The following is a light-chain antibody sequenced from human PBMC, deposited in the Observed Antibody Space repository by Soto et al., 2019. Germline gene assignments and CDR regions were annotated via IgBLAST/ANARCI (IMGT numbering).Light chain of an antibody. CDR1: QDISMH. V-gene: IGKV1-33*01. CDR3: QQYDNLPS. J-gene: IGKJ4*01. CDR2: DAS. Sequence: DIQMTQSPSFLSASVGDRITITCQASQDISMHLNWYQQKPGKAPKLVIFDASHLETGVPSRFSGSGSGTHFTVTISRLQPEDVATYYCQQYDNLPSFGGGTKVEIK.